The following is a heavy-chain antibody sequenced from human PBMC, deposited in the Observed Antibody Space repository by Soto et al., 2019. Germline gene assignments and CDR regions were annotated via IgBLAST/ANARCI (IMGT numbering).Heavy chain of an antibody. CDR2: IYSGGST. D-gene: IGHD2-15*01. Sequence: EVQLVESGGGLVQPGGSLRLSCAASGFTVSTKYMSWVRQAPGKGLEWVSVIYSGGSTFYADSVRGRFTISRDNTKNTVKLQMNSPRAEDTAVYYCARDRWAADYWGQGTLVTVSS. CDR3: ARDRWAADY. CDR1: GFTVSTKY. J-gene: IGHJ4*02. V-gene: IGHV3-66*01.